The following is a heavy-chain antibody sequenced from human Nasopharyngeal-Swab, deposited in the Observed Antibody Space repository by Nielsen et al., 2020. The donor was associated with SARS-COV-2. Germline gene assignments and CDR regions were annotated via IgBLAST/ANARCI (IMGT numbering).Heavy chain of an antibody. D-gene: IGHD6-19*01. CDR1: GFTFSSYA. CDR2: INYNSGIT. V-gene: IGHV3-23*01. Sequence: GESLKISCTASGFTFSSYAMNWVRQAPGKGLEWASTINYNSGITYSADSVRGRFTIFRDNSENTLFLQMNSLMAEDTAMYFCAKGMDSSGFHGFDIWGQGTMVTVSS. CDR3: AKGMDSSGFHGFDI. J-gene: IGHJ3*02.